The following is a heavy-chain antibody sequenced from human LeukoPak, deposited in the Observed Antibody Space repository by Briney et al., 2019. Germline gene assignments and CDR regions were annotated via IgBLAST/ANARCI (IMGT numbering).Heavy chain of an antibody. V-gene: IGHV3-7*01. Sequence: GGSLRLSCAASGFTFSTSWMTWVRQAPGKGLEWVANINGDGSLNGHVASVKGRFTISRDNAKNSVYLQMISLRDEDTAVYYCARVFGGSYRSRYNWFDPWGQGTLVTVSS. D-gene: IGHD3-16*02. CDR2: INGDGSLN. CDR1: GFTFSTSW. J-gene: IGHJ5*02. CDR3: ARVFGGSYRSRYNWFDP.